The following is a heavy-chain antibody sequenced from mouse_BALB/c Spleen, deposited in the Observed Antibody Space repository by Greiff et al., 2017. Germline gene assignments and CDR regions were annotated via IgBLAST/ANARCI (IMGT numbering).Heavy chain of an antibody. D-gene: IGHD4-1*01. CDR2: ISSGGSYT. CDR3: ARELGRAMDY. Sequence: EVQGVESGGGLVKPGGSLKLSCAASGFTFSSYAMSWVRQTPEKRLEWVATISSGGSYTYYPDSVKGRFTISRDNAKNTLYLQMSSLRSEDTAMYYCARELGRAMDYWGQGTSVTVSS. V-gene: IGHV5-9-3*01. J-gene: IGHJ4*01. CDR1: GFTFSSYA.